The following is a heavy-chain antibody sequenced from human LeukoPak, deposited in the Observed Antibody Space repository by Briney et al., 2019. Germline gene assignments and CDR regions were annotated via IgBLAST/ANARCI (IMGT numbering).Heavy chain of an antibody. V-gene: IGHV3-23*01. J-gene: IGHJ6*02. CDR2: ISGSGGST. D-gene: IGHD3-10*01. Sequence: GGSLRLSCAASGLTFSSYAMSWVRQAPGKGLEWVSAISGSGGSTYYADSVKGRFTISRDNSKNTLYLQMNSLRAEDTAVYYCAKDLLWFGELPYPGLTHYYGMDVWGQGTTVTVSS. CDR1: GLTFSSYA. CDR3: AKDLLWFGELPYPGLTHYYGMDV.